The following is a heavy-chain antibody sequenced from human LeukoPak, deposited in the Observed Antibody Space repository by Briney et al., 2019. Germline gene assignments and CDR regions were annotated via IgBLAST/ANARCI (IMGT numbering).Heavy chain of an antibody. CDR1: GFTFSSYW. V-gene: IGHV3-7*01. Sequence: GGSLRLSCAASGFTFSSYWMSWVRQAPGKGLEWVANIKQDGSEKYYVDSVKGRFTISRDNSKNTLYLQMNSLRAEDTAVYYCARGTYYDYVWGSYRNYYFDYWGQGTLVTVSS. CDR3: ARGTYYDYVWGSYRNYYFDY. CDR2: IKQDGSEK. J-gene: IGHJ4*02. D-gene: IGHD3-16*02.